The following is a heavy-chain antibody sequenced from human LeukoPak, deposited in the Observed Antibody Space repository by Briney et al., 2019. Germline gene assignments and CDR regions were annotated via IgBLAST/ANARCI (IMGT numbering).Heavy chain of an antibody. CDR2: IYYSEIT. CDR1: GGSISSSSYY. J-gene: IGHJ4*02. V-gene: IGHV4-39*01. Sequence: PSETLSLTCTVSGGSISSSSYYWGWIRQPPGKGLQWIASIYYSEITYYNPFLKSRVTISVDTSKNQFSLNLSSVTAADTAVYYCARYLRGSHFDYWGQGTLVTVSS. CDR3: ARYLRGSHFDY. D-gene: IGHD1-26*01.